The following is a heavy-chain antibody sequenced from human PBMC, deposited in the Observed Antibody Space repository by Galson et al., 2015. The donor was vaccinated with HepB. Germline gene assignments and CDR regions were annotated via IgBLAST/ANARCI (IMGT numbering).Heavy chain of an antibody. CDR2: INPNSGGT. V-gene: IGHV1-2*02. D-gene: IGHD2-2*01. CDR3: ARDQKMSSYWYFDL. J-gene: IGHJ2*01. Sequence: SVKVSCKASGYTFTGNYMHWVRQAPGQGLEWMGWINPNSGGTNYAQKFQGRVTMTRDTSISTAYMELSSLRSEDTAVYYCARDQKMSSYWYFDLWGRGTLVTVSS. CDR1: GYTFTGNY.